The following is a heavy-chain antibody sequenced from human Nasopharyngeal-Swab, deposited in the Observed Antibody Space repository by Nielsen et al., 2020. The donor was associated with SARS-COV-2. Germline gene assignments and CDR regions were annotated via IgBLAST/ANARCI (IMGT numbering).Heavy chain of an antibody. J-gene: IGHJ4*02. CDR3: ARGCGGDCYSGFDY. Sequence: WIRQPPGKGLEWVSFISSRSSTIYYADSVKGRFTISRDNAKNSLYLQMNSLRDEDTAVYFCARGCGGDCYSGFDYWGRGTLVTVSS. CDR2: ISSRSSTI. V-gene: IGHV3-48*02. D-gene: IGHD2-21*02.